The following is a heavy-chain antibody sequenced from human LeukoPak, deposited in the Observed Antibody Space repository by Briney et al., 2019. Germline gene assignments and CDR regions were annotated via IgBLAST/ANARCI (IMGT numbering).Heavy chain of an antibody. Sequence: PSETLSLTCSVSGTSIGIYYWSWIRQPPGKGLEWIGYIYYSGSTNYNPSLKSRVTISVDTSKNQFSLKLSSVTAADTAVYYCARQTAVAGNFDYWGQGTLVTVSS. CDR2: IYYSGST. V-gene: IGHV4-59*08. D-gene: IGHD6-19*01. CDR1: GTSIGIYY. J-gene: IGHJ4*02. CDR3: ARQTAVAGNFDY.